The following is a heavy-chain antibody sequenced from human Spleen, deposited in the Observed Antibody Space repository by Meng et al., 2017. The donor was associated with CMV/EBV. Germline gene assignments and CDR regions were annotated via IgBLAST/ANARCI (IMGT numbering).Heavy chain of an antibody. D-gene: IGHD3-22*01. CDR1: GFTFSNYL. CDR2: ISYDGSTK. Sequence: GESLKISCAASGFTFSNYLMHWVRQAPGKGLEWVAVISYDGSTKYYADSVKGRFTISRDNSKNTLYLQMNSLRAEDTAVYYCAKDTYDGSGYYPNWFDPWGQGTLVTVSS. CDR3: AKDTYDGSGYYPNWFDP. V-gene: IGHV3-30*04. J-gene: IGHJ5*02.